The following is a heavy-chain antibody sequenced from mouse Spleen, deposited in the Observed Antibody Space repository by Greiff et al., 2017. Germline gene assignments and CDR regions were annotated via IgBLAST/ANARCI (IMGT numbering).Heavy chain of an antibody. D-gene: IGHD1-1*01. CDR3: ARDRYGSSFDY. J-gene: IGHJ2*01. V-gene: IGHV5-6-3*01. CDR2: INSNGGST. Sequence: DVMLVESGGGLVQPGGSLKLSCAASGFTFSSYGMSWVRQTPDKRLELVATINSNGGSTYYPDSVKGRFTISRDNAKNTLYLQMSSLKSEDTAMYYCARDRYGSSFDYWGQGTTLTVSS. CDR1: GFTFSSYG.